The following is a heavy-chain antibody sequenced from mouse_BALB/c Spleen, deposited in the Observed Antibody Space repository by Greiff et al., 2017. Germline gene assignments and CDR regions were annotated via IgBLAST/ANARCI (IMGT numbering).Heavy chain of an antibody. CDR3: ARDYYGYELFAY. CDR2: INPSTGYT. J-gene: IGHJ3*01. Sequence: QVQLKQSGAELAKPGASVKMSCKASGYTFTSYWMHWVKQRPGQGLEWIGYINPSTGYTEYNQKFKDKATLTADKSSSTAYMQLSSLTSEDSAVYYCARDYYGYELFAYWGQGTLVTVSA. V-gene: IGHV1-7*01. CDR1: GYTFTSYW. D-gene: IGHD1-2*01.